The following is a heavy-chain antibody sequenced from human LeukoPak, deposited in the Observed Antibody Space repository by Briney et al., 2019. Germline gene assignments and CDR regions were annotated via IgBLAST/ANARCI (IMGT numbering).Heavy chain of an antibody. J-gene: IGHJ6*03. V-gene: IGHV3-74*01. CDR1: GCTFSSYW. CDR3: ARAPVSVYYYMDV. D-gene: IGHD3-10*01. CDR2: INSDGSST. Sequence: GGSLRLSCAVSGCTFSSYWMHWVRQAPGKGLVWVSRINSDGSSTSYADSVKGRFTISRDNAKNTLYLQMNSLRAEDTAVYYCARAPVSVYYYMDVWGKGTTVTVSS.